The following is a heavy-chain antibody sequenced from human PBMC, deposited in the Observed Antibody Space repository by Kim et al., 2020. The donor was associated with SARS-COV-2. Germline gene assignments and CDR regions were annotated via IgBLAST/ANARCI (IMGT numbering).Heavy chain of an antibody. CDR1: GFTFSDYY. CDR3: ARDLRVPVWSGRPVWFDP. J-gene: IGHJ5*02. Sequence: GGSLRLSCAASGFTFSDYYMSWIRQAPGKGLEWVSYISSSSSYTNYADSVKGRFTISRDNAKNSLYLQMNSLRAEDTAVYYCARDLRVPVWSGRPVWFDPWGQGTLVTVSS. V-gene: IGHV3-11*05. D-gene: IGHD3-3*01. CDR2: ISSSSSYT.